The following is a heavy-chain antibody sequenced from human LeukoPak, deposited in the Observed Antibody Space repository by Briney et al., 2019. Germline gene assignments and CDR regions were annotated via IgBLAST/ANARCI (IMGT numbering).Heavy chain of an antibody. Sequence: GGSLRLSCAAYGFTFSSYGMNWVRHAPGKGLEWVAVIWHDGSNKHYADSVKGRFTISRDNSKNTLYLQMNSLRAEDTAVYYCARCLYSSGWGGSDYWGQGTLVTVSS. V-gene: IGHV3-33*01. J-gene: IGHJ4*02. D-gene: IGHD6-19*01. CDR3: ARCLYSSGWGGSDY. CDR1: GFTFSSYG. CDR2: IWHDGSNK.